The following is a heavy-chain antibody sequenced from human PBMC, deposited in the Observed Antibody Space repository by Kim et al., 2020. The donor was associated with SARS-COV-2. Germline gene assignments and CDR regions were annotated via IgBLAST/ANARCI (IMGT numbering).Heavy chain of an antibody. V-gene: IGHV3-21*01. J-gene: IGHJ4*02. CDR3: ARDLGAGYSGYEYPFDY. D-gene: IGHD5-12*01. CDR2: ISSSSSYI. CDR1: GFTFSSYS. Sequence: GGSLRLSCAASGFTFSSYSMNWVRQAPGKGLEWVSSISSSSSYIYYADSVKGRFTISRDNAKNSLYLQMNSPRAEDTAVYYCARDLGAGYSGYEYPFDYWGQGTLATFSS.